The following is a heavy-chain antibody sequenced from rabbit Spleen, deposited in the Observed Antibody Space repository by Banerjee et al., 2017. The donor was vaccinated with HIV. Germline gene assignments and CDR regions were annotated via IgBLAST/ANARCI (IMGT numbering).Heavy chain of an antibody. CDR3: ARGDWNNGNGYAL. CDR1: GFSLSSYA. J-gene: IGHJ4*01. Sequence: QEQLEESGGDLVKPGASLTLTCTVSGFSLSSYAMCWVRQAPGKGLEWIACIYTGSSGTTYYASWAKGRFTISRTSSTTVTLQMTSLTAADTATYFCARGDWNNGNGYALWGPGTLVTVS. V-gene: IGHV1S45*01. D-gene: IGHD6-1*01. CDR2: IYTGSSGTT.